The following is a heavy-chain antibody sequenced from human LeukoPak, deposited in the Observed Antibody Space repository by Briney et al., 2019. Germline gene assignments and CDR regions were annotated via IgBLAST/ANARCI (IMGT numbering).Heavy chain of an antibody. V-gene: IGHV4-59*08. CDR2: IYYSGST. CDR1: GGSISSYY. Sequence: SETLSLTCTVSGGSISSYYWSWIRQPPGKGLEWIGYIYYSGSTNYNPSLKSRVTISVDTSKNQFSLHLSSVTAADTAVYYCANVRGYFDYWGQGTLVTVSS. J-gene: IGHJ4*02. CDR3: ANVRGYFDY.